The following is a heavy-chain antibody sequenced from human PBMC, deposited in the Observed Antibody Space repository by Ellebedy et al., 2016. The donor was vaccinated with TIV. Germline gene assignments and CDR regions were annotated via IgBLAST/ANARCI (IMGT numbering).Heavy chain of an antibody. V-gene: IGHV4-38-2*02. CDR2: TYSDGLS. D-gene: IGHD3-22*01. Sequence: SETLSLTCTVSDYSIIRDHYWVCIRQSPGKGLEWIGTTYSDGLSYSHPSLKCPVTISVDTSTNQFSLKLSSVTAADTAVYYCARARYYYDSSGYRYWYFDLWGRGTLVTVSS. CDR1: DYSIIRDHY. J-gene: IGHJ2*01. CDR3: ARARYYYDSSGYRYWYFDL.